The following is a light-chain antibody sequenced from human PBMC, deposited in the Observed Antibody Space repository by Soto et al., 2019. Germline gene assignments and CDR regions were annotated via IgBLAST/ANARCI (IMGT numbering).Light chain of an antibody. V-gene: IGKV3D-7*01. CDR1: QSVSSSY. J-gene: IGKJ1*01. CDR3: LQYHNLWA. CDR2: GAS. Sequence: EERATLSARASQSVSSSYLAWYQQKPAQAPRLLIYGASSRATGIPARFSGSGSGTEFTLTISSLQSEDFTVYSCLQYHNLWASGEGTKVDI.